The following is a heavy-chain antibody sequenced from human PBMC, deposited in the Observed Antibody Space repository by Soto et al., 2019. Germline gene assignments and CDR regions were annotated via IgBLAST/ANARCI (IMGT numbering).Heavy chain of an antibody. CDR3: ARDRGEMATTNWFDP. CDR1: GGTFSSYT. J-gene: IGHJ5*02. Sequence: GASVKVSCKASGGTFSSYTISWVRQAPGQGLEWMGRIIPILGIANYAQKFQGRVTITADKSTSTAYMELSSLRPEDTAVYYCARDRGEMATTNWFDPWGQGTLVTVSS. D-gene: IGHD5-12*01. V-gene: IGHV1-69*04. CDR2: IIPILGIA.